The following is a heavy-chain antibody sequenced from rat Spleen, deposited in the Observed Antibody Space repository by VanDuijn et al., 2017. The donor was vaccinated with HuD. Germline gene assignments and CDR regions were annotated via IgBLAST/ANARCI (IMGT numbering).Heavy chain of an antibody. CDR2: ISYDGSST. Sequence: EVQLVESDGGLVQPGRSLKLSCAASGFTFSDYYMAWVRQAPTTGLEWVATISYDGSSTYYRDSVKGRLTNARDNAKSTLYLQMDSLRSEDTATYYCARRGGYFDFWGPGTMVTVSS. CDR3: ARRGGYFDF. CDR1: GFTFSDYY. J-gene: IGHJ1*01. V-gene: IGHV5-29*01.